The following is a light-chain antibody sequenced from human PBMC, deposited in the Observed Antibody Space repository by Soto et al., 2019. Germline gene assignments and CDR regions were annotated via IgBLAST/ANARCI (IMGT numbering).Light chain of an antibody. CDR2: GAT. V-gene: IGKV3-15*01. J-gene: IGKJ1*01. CDR3: QQYGSSGT. CDR1: QSVSSD. Sequence: EVVMTQSPAILSVSPGERATLSCRASQSVSSDLAWYQQKPGQAPRLLIYGATTRATGVPARFSGSGSGTDFTLTISRLEPEDFAVYYCQQYGSSGTFGQGTKVDI.